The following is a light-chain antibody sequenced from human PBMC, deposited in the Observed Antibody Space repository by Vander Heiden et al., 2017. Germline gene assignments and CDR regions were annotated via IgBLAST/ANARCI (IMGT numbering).Light chain of an antibody. Sequence: SYVLAQPPSVSVAPGQTAMITCGGNSIGTKSVHWYQQKPGQAPVLVIYYDYDRPSGIPGRFSGSNTGNTAILTISRVEAGDEADYYCQVWDNTSDHWVFGGGDQAGRP. CDR3: QVWDNTSDHWV. CDR1: SIGTKS. V-gene: IGLV3-21*04. J-gene: IGLJ3*02. CDR2: YDY.